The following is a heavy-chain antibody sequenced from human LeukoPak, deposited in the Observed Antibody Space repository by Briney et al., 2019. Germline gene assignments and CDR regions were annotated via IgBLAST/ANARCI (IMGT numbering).Heavy chain of an antibody. CDR2: ISGSGGST. V-gene: IGHV3-23*01. J-gene: IGHJ3*02. D-gene: IGHD6-19*01. CDR3: AKGRSVAVAGTNAFDI. Sequence: GGSLRLSCAVSGFTFSSYAMSWVRQAPGKGLEWVSAISGSGGSTYYADSVKGRFTISRDNSKNTLYLQMNSLRAEDTAVYYCAKGRSVAVAGTNAFDIWGQGTMVTVSS. CDR1: GFTFSSYA.